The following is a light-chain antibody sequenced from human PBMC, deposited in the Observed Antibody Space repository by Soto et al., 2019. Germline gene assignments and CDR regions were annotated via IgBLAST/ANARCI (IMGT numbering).Light chain of an antibody. CDR2: GAS. J-gene: IGKJ1*01. V-gene: IGKV3-15*01. CDR1: QSVSSN. Sequence: EIVMTQSPATLYTSAGNRPTLSCRATQSVSSNLAWYQQKPGQAPRLLIYGASTRATGIPDRFSGTGSGTEFTLTISSLQAEDFAVYHCQHYNGWSRTWTFGQGTKADIK. CDR3: QHYNGWSRTWT.